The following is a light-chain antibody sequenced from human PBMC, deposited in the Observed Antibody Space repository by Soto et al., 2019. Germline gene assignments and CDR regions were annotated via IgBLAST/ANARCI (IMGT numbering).Light chain of an antibody. J-gene: IGKJ1*01. V-gene: IGKV3-20*01. Sequence: EIVLTQSPGTLSLSPGERATLSCRASQSVSSSYLAWYQQKPGQAPRLLIYGVSSRATGIPDRLSGSGSGADFTLTISRLEPEDLAVYYWQQYGSSLTWTFGQGTKVDIK. CDR3: QQYGSSLTWT. CDR2: GVS. CDR1: QSVSSSY.